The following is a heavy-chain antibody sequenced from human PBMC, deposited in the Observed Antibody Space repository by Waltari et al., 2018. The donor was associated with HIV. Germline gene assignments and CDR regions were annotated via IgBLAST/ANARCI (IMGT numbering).Heavy chain of an antibody. J-gene: IGHJ6*02. V-gene: IGHV1-24*01. CDR1: GHTLSESS. D-gene: IGHD3-10*01. Sequence: QVQPVQSGAEVKKPGASAKVSCTVSGHTLSESSMHWVRQGPGKGLEWMGNFDPEDDETIYAQKFQGRVTMTEDTSSDTAYMELSSLTSGDTAVYYCATDFSGMVRAYSYYSLDVWGQGTTVTVSS. CDR3: ATDFSGMVRAYSYYSLDV. CDR2: FDPEDDET.